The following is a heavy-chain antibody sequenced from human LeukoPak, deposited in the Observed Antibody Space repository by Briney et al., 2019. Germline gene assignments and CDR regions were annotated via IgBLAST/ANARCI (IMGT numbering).Heavy chain of an antibody. J-gene: IGHJ4*02. Sequence: GGSLRLSCAASGFTFSNYAMHCVRQAPGKGLEWVAVISYDGTNKYYTDSVKGRFTISRDNSKNTLYLLMNSLRTEDTAVYYCAKSKRGSSWMGDFDYWGQGTLVTVSS. CDR2: ISYDGTNK. V-gene: IGHV3-30*04. CDR3: AKSKRGSSWMGDFDY. D-gene: IGHD6-13*01. CDR1: GFTFSNYA.